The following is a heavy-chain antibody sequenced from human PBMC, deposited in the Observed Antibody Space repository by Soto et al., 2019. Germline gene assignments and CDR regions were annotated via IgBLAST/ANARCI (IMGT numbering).Heavy chain of an antibody. CDR3: ASERPMYP. D-gene: IGHD2-8*01. CDR1: GYSFSDYA. CDR2: ITGGRGNT. V-gene: IGHV1-3*01. J-gene: IGHJ5*02. Sequence: ASVKVSCKTSGYSFSDYAMHWLRQAPGQRPEWMGWITGGRGNTKYSQKFQGRVTITRDTSASTAYMELTGLTSADTAVYFCASERPMYPWGQGTLVTSPQ.